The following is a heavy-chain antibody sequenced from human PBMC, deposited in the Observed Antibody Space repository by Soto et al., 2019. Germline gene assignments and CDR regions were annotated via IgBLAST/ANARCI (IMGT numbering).Heavy chain of an antibody. J-gene: IGHJ4*02. D-gene: IGHD4-4*01. Sequence: SETLSLTCTVSGGSISSGGYYWSWIRQHPGKGLEWIGYIYYSGSTYYNPSLKSRVTISVDTSKNQFSLKLSSVTAADTAVYYCARVPYSKYYFHYWGQGTLVTVSS. CDR1: GGSISSGGYY. V-gene: IGHV4-31*03. CDR2: IYYSGST. CDR3: ARVPYSKYYFHY.